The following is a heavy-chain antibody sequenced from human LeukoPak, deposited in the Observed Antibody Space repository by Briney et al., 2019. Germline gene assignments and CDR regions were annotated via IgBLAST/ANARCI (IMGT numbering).Heavy chain of an antibody. CDR1: GGSVSSGSYY. Sequence: SETLSLTCTVSGGSVSSGSYYWSWNRQPPGKGLEWIGYIYYSGSTNYNPSLKSRVTISVDTSKNQFSLKLSSVTAADTAVYYCARVPAAAGYYFDYWGQGTLVTVSS. D-gene: IGHD6-13*01. V-gene: IGHV4-61*01. CDR2: IYYSGST. CDR3: ARVPAAAGYYFDY. J-gene: IGHJ4*02.